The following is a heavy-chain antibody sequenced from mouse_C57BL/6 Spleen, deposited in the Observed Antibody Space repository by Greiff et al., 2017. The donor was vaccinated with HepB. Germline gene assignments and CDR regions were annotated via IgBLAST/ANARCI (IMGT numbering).Heavy chain of an antibody. J-gene: IGHJ3*01. V-gene: IGHV1-64*01. D-gene: IGHD1-1*01. CDR3: ARLTTVVEDWFAY. CDR2: IHPNSGST. CDR1: GYTFTSYW. Sequence: QVQLQQPGAELVKPGASVKLSCKASGYTFTSYWMHWVKQRPGQGLEWIGMIHPNSGSTNYNEKFKSKATLTVDKSSSTAYMQLSSLTSEDSAVYYCARLTTVVEDWFAYWGQGTLGTVSA.